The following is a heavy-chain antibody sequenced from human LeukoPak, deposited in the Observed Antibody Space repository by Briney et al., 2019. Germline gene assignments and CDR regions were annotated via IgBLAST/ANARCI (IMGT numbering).Heavy chain of an antibody. Sequence: SETVSLTCVVYGGTFSGYYWSWIPQPPGKGLEWIGEINHSGSTNYNPSLKSRVTISVDTFKNQFSLKLSSVTAADTAVYYCARLRQWLVSRNAFDIWGQGTMVTVSS. CDR3: ARLRQWLVSRNAFDI. D-gene: IGHD6-19*01. J-gene: IGHJ3*02. CDR1: GGTFSGYY. CDR2: INHSGST. V-gene: IGHV4-34*01.